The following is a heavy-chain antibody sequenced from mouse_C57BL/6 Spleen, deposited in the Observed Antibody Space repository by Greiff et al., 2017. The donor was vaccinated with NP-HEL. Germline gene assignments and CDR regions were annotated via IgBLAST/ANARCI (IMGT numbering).Heavy chain of an antibody. Sequence: EVMLVESGGDLVKPGGSLKLSCAASGFTFSSYGMSWVRQTPDKRLEWVATISSGGSYTYYPDSVKGRFTISRDNAKNTLYLQMSSLKSEDTAMYYCARHDQAMDYWGQGTSVTVSS. CDR3: ARHDQAMDY. CDR1: GFTFSSYG. CDR2: ISSGGSYT. J-gene: IGHJ4*01. V-gene: IGHV5-6*01.